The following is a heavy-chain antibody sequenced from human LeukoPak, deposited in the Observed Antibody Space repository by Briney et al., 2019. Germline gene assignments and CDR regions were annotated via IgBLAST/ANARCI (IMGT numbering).Heavy chain of an antibody. V-gene: IGHV4-4*02. D-gene: IGHD6-19*01. CDR2: IYHSGST. Sequence: SETLSLTCAVSGGSISSSNWWSWVRQPPGKGLEWIGEIYHSGSTNYNPSLKSRVTISVDKSKNQFSPKLSSVTAADTAVYYCARDRIAVAGTNYYYYGMDVWGQGTTVTVSS. CDR3: ARDRIAVAGTNYYYYGMDV. J-gene: IGHJ6*02. CDR1: GGSISSSNW.